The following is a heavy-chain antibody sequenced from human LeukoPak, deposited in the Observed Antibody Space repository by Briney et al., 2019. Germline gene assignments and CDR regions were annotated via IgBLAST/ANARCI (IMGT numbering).Heavy chain of an antibody. D-gene: IGHD2-21*02. Sequence: ASVKVSCKASGYTFTSYDINWVRQAPGQGLEWMGWMNPNSGNTGYAQKFQGRVTMTRNTSISTAYMELSSLRSEDTAVYYCAIMVVTAIPVVDYWGQGTLVTVSS. CDR3: AIMVVTAIPVVDY. V-gene: IGHV1-8*01. CDR2: MNPNSGNT. CDR1: GYTFTSYD. J-gene: IGHJ4*02.